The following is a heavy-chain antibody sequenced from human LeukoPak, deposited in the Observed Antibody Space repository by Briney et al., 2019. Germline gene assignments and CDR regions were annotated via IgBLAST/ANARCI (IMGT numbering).Heavy chain of an antibody. CDR2: IWYDGSNK. Sequence: GGSLRLSCAASGFTFSSYGMHWVRQAPGKGLEWVAVIWYDGSNKYYADSVKGRFTISRDNSKNTLYLQMNSLRAEDTAVYYCAKDIRRYSYGPFDYWRQGTLVTVSS. V-gene: IGHV3-33*06. CDR3: AKDIRRYSYGPFDY. J-gene: IGHJ4*02. D-gene: IGHD5-18*01. CDR1: GFTFSSYG.